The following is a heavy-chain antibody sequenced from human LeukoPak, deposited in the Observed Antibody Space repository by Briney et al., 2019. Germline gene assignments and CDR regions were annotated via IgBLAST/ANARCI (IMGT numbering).Heavy chain of an antibody. CDR1: GFIFSNYE. CDR2: ISTSGSTK. Sequence: SGGSLRLSCAASGFIFSNYEMNWVRQAPGKGLEWVSYISTSGSTKYYADSVKGRFTISRDNAKNSLYLQMNSLRAEDTAVYHCARDRYCSGGSCYGWFDPWGQGTLVTVSS. D-gene: IGHD2-15*01. V-gene: IGHV3-48*03. J-gene: IGHJ5*02. CDR3: ARDRYCSGGSCYGWFDP.